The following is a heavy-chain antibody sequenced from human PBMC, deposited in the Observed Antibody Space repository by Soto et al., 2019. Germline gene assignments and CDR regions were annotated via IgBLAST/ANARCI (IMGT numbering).Heavy chain of an antibody. Sequence: GGSLRLSCAASGFTFSSYGMHWVRQAPGKGLEWVAVISYDGSNKYYADSVKGRFTISRDNSKNTLYLQMNSLRAEGTAVYYCAKDLDSGSYYRKGPFDYWGQGTLVTVSS. CDR1: GFTFSSYG. CDR3: AKDLDSGSYYRKGPFDY. J-gene: IGHJ4*02. D-gene: IGHD1-26*01. V-gene: IGHV3-30*18. CDR2: ISYDGSNK.